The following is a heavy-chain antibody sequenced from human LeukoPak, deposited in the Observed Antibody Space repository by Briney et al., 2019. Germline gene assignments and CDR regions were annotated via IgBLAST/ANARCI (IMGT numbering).Heavy chain of an antibody. CDR3: AREASLYCSGNNCYWAFDL. CDR2: IKQDESKR. J-gene: IGHJ5*02. Sequence: GGSLRLSCAASGFTFSNYWMSWFRQPPGKGLEWVAKIKQDESKRYYVGSVKGRFTISRDNAKNSLYLQMNSLRAEDTAVYYCAREASLYCSGNNCYWAFDLWGQGTLVTVSS. CDR1: GFTFSNYW. V-gene: IGHV3-7*01. D-gene: IGHD2-2*01.